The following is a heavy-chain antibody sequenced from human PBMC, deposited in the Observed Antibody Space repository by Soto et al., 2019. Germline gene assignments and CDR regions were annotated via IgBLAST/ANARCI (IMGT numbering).Heavy chain of an antibody. Sequence: APVKFSFKASGSTFTSYGISWVRQAPGQVLEWMGWISAYNGNTNYAQKLQGRVTMTTDTSTSTAYMELRSLRSDDTAVYHCARDKRVPAATEWDTKDGMDVWGQGTTVTVSS. V-gene: IGHV1-18*01. CDR1: GSTFTSYG. CDR2: ISAYNGNT. D-gene: IGHD2-2*01. CDR3: ARDKRVPAATEWDTKDGMDV. J-gene: IGHJ6*02.